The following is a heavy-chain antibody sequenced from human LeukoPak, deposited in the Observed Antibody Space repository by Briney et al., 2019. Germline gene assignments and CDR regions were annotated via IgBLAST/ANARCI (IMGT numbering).Heavy chain of an antibody. CDR3: ARVSDYYYGMDV. Sequence: SETLSLTCTVSGGPISSYYWIWIREPPGKGLEWSGYIYYSGSTNYNPALKSRVTISVDTSKNQFSLKLSSVAAADTAVYYCARVSDYYYGMDVWGQGTTVTVSS. CDR2: IYYSGST. CDR1: GGPISSYY. V-gene: IGHV4-59*01. J-gene: IGHJ6*02.